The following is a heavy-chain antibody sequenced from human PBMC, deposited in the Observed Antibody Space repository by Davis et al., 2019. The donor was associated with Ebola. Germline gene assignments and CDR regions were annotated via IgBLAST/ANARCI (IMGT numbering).Heavy chain of an antibody. D-gene: IGHD3-16*01. V-gene: IGHV3-21*04. Sequence: GESLKISCAASGFTFSSYWMSWVRQAPGKGLEWVSSISSSSSYIYYADSVKGRFTISRDNAKNSLYLQMNSLRAEDTALYYCAKDISVEIWHLGEFDYWGQGTLVTVSS. CDR1: GFTFSSYW. CDR2: ISSSSSYI. CDR3: AKDISVEIWHLGEFDY. J-gene: IGHJ4*02.